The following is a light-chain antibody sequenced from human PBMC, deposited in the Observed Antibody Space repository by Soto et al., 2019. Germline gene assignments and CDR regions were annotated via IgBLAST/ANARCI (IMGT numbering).Light chain of an antibody. J-gene: IGLJ2*01. V-gene: IGLV1-40*01. CDR3: QSHDSSLSGSI. Sequence: QSVLTQPPSVSGAPGQRVTISCTGSSSNIGAGYDVNWYQQLPGTAPKLLIYGSINRPSGVPDRFSGSKSGTSASLAISGLQAEDEADYYCQSHDSSLSGSIFGGGTKLTVL. CDR1: SSNIGAGYD. CDR2: GSI.